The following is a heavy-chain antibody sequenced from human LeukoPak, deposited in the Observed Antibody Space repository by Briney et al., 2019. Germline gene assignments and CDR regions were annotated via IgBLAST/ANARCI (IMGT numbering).Heavy chain of an antibody. J-gene: IGHJ4*02. CDR3: ARSRVAGTDYLDY. V-gene: IGHV1-69*13. Sequence: SVKVSCKASGGTFSSYAISWVRQAPGQGLEWMGGIIPIFGTANYAQKFQGRVTITADESTSTAYMELRSLRSDDTAVYYCARSRVAGTDYLDYWGQGTLVTVSS. D-gene: IGHD6-19*01. CDR1: GGTFSSYA. CDR2: IIPIFGTA.